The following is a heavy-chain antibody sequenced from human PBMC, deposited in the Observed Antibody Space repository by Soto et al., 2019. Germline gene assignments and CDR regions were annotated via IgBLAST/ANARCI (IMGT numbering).Heavy chain of an antibody. D-gene: IGHD2-15*01. V-gene: IGHV4-30-4*01. CDR1: GGSISSGDYY. Sequence: PSETLSLTCTVSGGSISSGDYYWSWIRQPPGKGLEWIGYIYYGGSTYYNPSLKSRVTISVDTSKNQFSLKLSSVTAADTAVYYCARGSDSLDFDYWGQGTLVTVSS. CDR3: ARGSDSLDFDY. CDR2: IYYGGST. J-gene: IGHJ4*02.